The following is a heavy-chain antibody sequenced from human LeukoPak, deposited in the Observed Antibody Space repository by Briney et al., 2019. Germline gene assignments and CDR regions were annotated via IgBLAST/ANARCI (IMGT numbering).Heavy chain of an antibody. D-gene: IGHD6-13*01. J-gene: IGHJ6*02. Sequence: SVKVSCKASGGTFSSYAISWVRQAPGQGLEWMGGIIPIFGTANYAQKFQGRVTITADESTSTAYMELSSLRSEDTAVYYCARASGSLGSSWYIGTNYYYYGMDVWAKGPRSPSP. CDR1: GGTFSSYA. V-gene: IGHV1-69*13. CDR2: IIPIFGTA. CDR3: ARASGSLGSSWYIGTNYYYYGMDV.